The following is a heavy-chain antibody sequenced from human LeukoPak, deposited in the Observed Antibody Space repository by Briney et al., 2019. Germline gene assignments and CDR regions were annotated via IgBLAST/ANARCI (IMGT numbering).Heavy chain of an antibody. D-gene: IGHD1-7*01. V-gene: IGHV1-24*01. CDR3: ATDGLSGLSTGTKAFDY. J-gene: IGHJ4*02. CDR1: GYTLTELS. CDR2: FDPEAGET. Sequence: ASVKVSCKVSGYTLTELSMHWVRQAPGKGLELMGGFDPEAGETIYAQKFQGRVTMTEDTSTDTAYMALSSLRSEDTGVYYCATDGLSGLSTGTKAFDYWGQGTLVTVSS.